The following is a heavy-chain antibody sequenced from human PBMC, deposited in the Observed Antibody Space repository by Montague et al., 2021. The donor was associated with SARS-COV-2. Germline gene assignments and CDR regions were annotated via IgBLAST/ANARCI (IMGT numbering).Heavy chain of an antibody. V-gene: IGHV4-59*08. Sequence: SETLSLTCTVSGVSVTDYYWSWIRQPPGKGLLLVGDVLYNKGTNFNPSLKSRVAISVDTSKNQFSLRLTSVTAADTAFYYFVRHPHYDGLNGPPDFWDQGTLVTVSS. D-gene: IGHD3-9*01. CDR1: GVSVTDYY. CDR3: VRHPHYDGLNGPPDF. J-gene: IGHJ4*02. CDR2: VLYNKGT.